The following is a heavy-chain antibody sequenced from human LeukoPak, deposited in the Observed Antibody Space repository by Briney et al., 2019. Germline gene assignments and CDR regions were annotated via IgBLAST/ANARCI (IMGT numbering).Heavy chain of an antibody. D-gene: IGHD2-2*01. CDR3: ARDSIVVVPAAMGSYYYYGMDV. J-gene: IGHJ6*02. CDR2: ISAYNGNT. V-gene: IGHV1-18*01. Sequence: SVKVSCKASGYTFTSYGISWVRQAPGQGLEWMGWISAYNGNTNYAQKLQGRVTMTTDTSTSTAYMELRSLRSDDTAVYYCARDSIVVVPAAMGSYYYYGMDVWGQGTTVTVSS. CDR1: GYTFTSYG.